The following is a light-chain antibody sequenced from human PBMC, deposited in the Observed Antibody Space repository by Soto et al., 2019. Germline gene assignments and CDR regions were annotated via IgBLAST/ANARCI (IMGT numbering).Light chain of an antibody. CDR2: AAS. V-gene: IGKV1-9*01. CDR1: QGISSY. CDR3: QQLNSYPS. J-gene: IGKJ4*01. Sequence: IQLTQSPSSLSASVGDRVTITCRASQGISSYLAWYQQKPGKAPTLLIYAASTLQSGVPSRFSGSGSGTDFTLTISSLQLEEFATYYCQQLNSYPSFGGGTKVEIK.